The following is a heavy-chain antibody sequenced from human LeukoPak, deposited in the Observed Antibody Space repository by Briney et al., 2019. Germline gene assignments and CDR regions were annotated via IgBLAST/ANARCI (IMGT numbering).Heavy chain of an antibody. Sequence: GRSLRLSCAASGFTFSSYSMNWVRQAPGKGLEWVSSISSSSSYIYYADSVKGRFTISRDNAKNSLYLQMNSLRAEDTAVYYCAKWFDGPGPFDYWGQGTLVTVSS. V-gene: IGHV3-21*01. J-gene: IGHJ4*02. CDR1: GFTFSSYS. D-gene: IGHD3-10*01. CDR2: ISSSSSYI. CDR3: AKWFDGPGPFDY.